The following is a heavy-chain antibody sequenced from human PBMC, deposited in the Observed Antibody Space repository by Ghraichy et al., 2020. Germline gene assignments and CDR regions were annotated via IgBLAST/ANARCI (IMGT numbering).Heavy chain of an antibody. D-gene: IGHD1-7*01. V-gene: IGHV4-61*01. J-gene: IGHJ4*02. CDR2: IYYSGST. CDR1: GGSVSSGSYY. CDR3: ARGTGTSFY. Sequence: GSLSLTCTVSGGSVSSGSYYWNWIRQPPGKGLEWIGYIYYSGSTKYNPSLKSRVTISVDTSKNQFSLKLSSVTAADTAVYYCARGTGTSFYWGQGTLVTVSS.